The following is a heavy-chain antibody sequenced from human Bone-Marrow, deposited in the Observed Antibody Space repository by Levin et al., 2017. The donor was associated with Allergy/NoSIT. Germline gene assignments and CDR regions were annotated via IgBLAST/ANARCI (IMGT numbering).Heavy chain of an antibody. J-gene: IGHJ6*02. Sequence: GESLKISCKASGYTFTSYAMHWVRQAPGQRLEWMGWINAGNGNTKYSQKFQGRVTITRDTSASTAYMELSSLRSEDTAVYYCARVTPSRYYYDYGMDVWGQGTTVTVSS. CDR3: ARVTPSRYYYDYGMDV. CDR2: INAGNGNT. V-gene: IGHV1-3*01. D-gene: IGHD2-15*01. CDR1: GYTFTSYA.